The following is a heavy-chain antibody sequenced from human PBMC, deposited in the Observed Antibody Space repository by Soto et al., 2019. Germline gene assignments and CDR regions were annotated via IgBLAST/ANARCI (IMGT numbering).Heavy chain of an antibody. V-gene: IGHV1-69*02. D-gene: IGHD2-2*01. Sequence: QVHLVQSGAEVKTPGSSVKVSCKAAGGTFNTYTLIWVRQAPGHGLEWMGRIIPMHTVTNSAQKFQGRVTLTADKATGTAFMELTSLRSDETAIYYCSLGSWSAETFDIWGQGTMVTVSS. CDR1: GGTFNTYT. J-gene: IGHJ3*02. CDR3: SLGSWSAETFDI. CDR2: IIPMHTVT.